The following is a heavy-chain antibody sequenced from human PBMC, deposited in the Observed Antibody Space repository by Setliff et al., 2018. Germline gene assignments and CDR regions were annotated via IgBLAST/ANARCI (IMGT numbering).Heavy chain of an antibody. CDR3: ARKDGDM. Sequence: SSETLSLTCTVSGGSISSDYWSWFRQPPGSRLEWIGYIYTTGSTSYNPSLKSRVTMSVDTSKNQFSLKMRSVTAADAALYYCARKDGDMWGHGTMVTVSS. J-gene: IGHJ3*02. CDR1: GGSISSDY. D-gene: IGHD2-15*01. CDR2: IYTTGST. V-gene: IGHV4-4*08.